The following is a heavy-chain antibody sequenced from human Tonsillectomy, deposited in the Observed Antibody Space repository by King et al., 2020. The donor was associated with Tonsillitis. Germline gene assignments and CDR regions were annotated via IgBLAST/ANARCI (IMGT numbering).Heavy chain of an antibody. V-gene: IGHV5-51*01. Sequence: QLVQSGAEVKKPGASLKISCKGSGYSFTSYWIGWVRQMPGKGLEWMGIIYPGDSDTRYSPSFQGQVTISADKSISTAYLQWSSLKASDTAMYYCARLEYYYDSSGYYPMDYWGQGTLVTVSS. CDR2: IYPGDSDT. D-gene: IGHD3-22*01. CDR3: ARLEYYYDSSGYYPMDY. J-gene: IGHJ4*02. CDR1: GYSFTSYW.